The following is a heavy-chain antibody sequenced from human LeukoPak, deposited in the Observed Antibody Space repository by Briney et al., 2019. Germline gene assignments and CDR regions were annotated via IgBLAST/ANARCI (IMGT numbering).Heavy chain of an antibody. J-gene: IGHJ4*02. CDR1: GFTFSSYA. Sequence: PGGSLRLSCAASGFTFSSYAMHWVRQAPGKGLEWVAVISYDGSNKYYADSVKGRFTISRDNSKNTLYLQMNSLRAEDTAVYYCARDGPTDPWDIAVAGTDWGQGTLVTVSS. D-gene: IGHD6-19*01. CDR3: ARDGPTDPWDIAVAGTD. V-gene: IGHV3-30*04. CDR2: ISYDGSNK.